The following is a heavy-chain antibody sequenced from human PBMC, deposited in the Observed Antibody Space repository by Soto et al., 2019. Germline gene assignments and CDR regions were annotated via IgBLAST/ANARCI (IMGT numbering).Heavy chain of an antibody. D-gene: IGHD3-10*01. CDR1: GGSISSGAYY. V-gene: IGHV4-31*03. CDR3: ASEASDYYASGARDY. CDR2: IYYSGST. J-gene: IGHJ4*02. Sequence: QVQLQESGPGLVKPSQTLSLTCTVSGGSISSGAYYWSWIRQHPGKGLEWIGYIYYSGSTYYNPSPKSRVTIXXDXSXXQFSLKLSSVTAADTAVYYCASEASDYYASGARDYWGQGTLVTVSS.